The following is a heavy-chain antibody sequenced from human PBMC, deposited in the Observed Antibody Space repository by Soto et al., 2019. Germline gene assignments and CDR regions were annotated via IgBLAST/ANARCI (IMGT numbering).Heavy chain of an antibody. CDR2: TYYRSKWYN. Sequence: SPTLSLPCAISGDSVSSNSAAWNWIRQSPSRGLEWLGRTYYRSKWYNDYAVSVKSRITINPDTSKNQFSLQLNSVTSEDTAVYYCAREGGYCSSTSCYAQPNWFDPWGQGTLVTVSS. D-gene: IGHD2-2*01. V-gene: IGHV6-1*01. CDR1: GDSVSSNSAA. J-gene: IGHJ5*02. CDR3: AREGGYCSSTSCYAQPNWFDP.